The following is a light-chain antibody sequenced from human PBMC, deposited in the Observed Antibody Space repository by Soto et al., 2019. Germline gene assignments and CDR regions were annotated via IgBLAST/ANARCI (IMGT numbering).Light chain of an antibody. V-gene: IGKV3-20*01. J-gene: IGKJ1*01. CDR1: QSVSSSF. CDR3: QQFGSSLWT. CDR2: GAS. Sequence: EIVLTQSPGTLSLSPGERATLSCRASQSVSSSFLVWYQQKAGQAPRLLIYGASSRATGVPDRFSGSWSGTDFTLTISRLEPEDSAVYYCQQFGSSLWTFGQGTKVAIK.